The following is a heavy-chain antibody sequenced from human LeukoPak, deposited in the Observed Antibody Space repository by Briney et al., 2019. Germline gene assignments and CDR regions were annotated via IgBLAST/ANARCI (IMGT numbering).Heavy chain of an antibody. D-gene: IGHD5-18*01. V-gene: IGHV3-15*01. J-gene: IGHJ4*02. Sequence: GGSLRLSCAASGFTFSSYAMNWVRQAPGKGREWVGSIKSKSDGGTTDYAAPVKGRFTISRDDSQNTLYLQLNSLKTEDTAMYYCTAERGYSYLFWGQGTLVTVSS. CDR2: IKSKSDGGTT. CDR1: GFTFSSYA. CDR3: TAERGYSYLF.